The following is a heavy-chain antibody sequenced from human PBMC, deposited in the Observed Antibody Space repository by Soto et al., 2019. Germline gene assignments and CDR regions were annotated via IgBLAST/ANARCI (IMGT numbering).Heavy chain of an antibody. CDR1: LFTFRNYA. CDR3: PKDTFGSGDSGMFDA. J-gene: IGHJ5*02. D-gene: IGHD5-12*01. CDR2: TSGFGDKT. Sequence: WGSLRLACVPPLFTFRNYAMSRVRPAPGKGLEWVSGTSGFGDKTSYAESVKGRFTISRDKSKNTLFLHMNSLRAEDTALYYCPKDTFGSGDSGMFDAWGRGTLFTVSS. V-gene: IGHV3-23*01.